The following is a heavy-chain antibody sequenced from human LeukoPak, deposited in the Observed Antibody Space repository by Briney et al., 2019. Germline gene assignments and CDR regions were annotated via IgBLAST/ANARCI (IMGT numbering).Heavy chain of an antibody. CDR2: ISGDGSST. V-gene: IGHV3-74*01. Sequence: GGSLRLSCAASRFTFSSYWMHWVRHAPGKGLVWVSRISGDGSSTTYADSVKGRFTISRDNAKNTLHLQINSLRADDTAVYYCARASGAGYDYWGQGTLVTVSS. CDR1: RFTFSSYW. CDR3: ARASGAGYDY. D-gene: IGHD3-9*01. J-gene: IGHJ4*02.